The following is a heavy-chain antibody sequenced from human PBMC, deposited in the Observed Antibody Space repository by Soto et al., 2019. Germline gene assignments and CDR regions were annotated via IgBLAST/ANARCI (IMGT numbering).Heavy chain of an antibody. D-gene: IGHD3-22*01. CDR1: GFTFSSYA. Sequence: PGGSLRLSCAASGFTFSSYAMSWVRQAPGKGLEWVSAISGSGGSTYYADSVKGRFTISRDNSKNTLYLQMNSLRAEDTAVYYCAKDLRTITMIPPGMDVWGQGTTVTVSS. CDR3: AKDLRTITMIPPGMDV. V-gene: IGHV3-23*01. CDR2: ISGSGGST. J-gene: IGHJ6*02.